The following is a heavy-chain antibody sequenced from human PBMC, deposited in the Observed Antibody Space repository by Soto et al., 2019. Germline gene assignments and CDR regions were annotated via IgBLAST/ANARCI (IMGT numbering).Heavy chain of an antibody. J-gene: IGHJ4*02. CDR2: ISGSGGST. Sequence: GGSLRLSCAASGFTFSSYAMSWVRQAPGKGLEWVSAISGSGGSTYYADSVKGRFTISRDNSKNTLYLQMNSLRAEDTAVYYCAKGATYYDILTGYYNSFDYWGQGTLVTVSS. CDR3: AKGATYYDILTGYYNSFDY. D-gene: IGHD3-9*01. CDR1: GFTFSSYA. V-gene: IGHV3-23*01.